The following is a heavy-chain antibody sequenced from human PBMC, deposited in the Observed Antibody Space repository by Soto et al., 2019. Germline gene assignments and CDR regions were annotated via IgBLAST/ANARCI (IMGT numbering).Heavy chain of an antibody. CDR1: GFTFTNHA. CDR2: ISGSGATT. Sequence: PWGSLRLSCTISGFTFTNHAMSWVRQAQGKGLEWVSAISGSGATTYYADSVKGRFTISRDNSKTTLYLQMNSLRADDTAVYYYAKDHRHWGQGTLVTVSS. V-gene: IGHV3-23*01. CDR3: AKDHRH. J-gene: IGHJ4*02.